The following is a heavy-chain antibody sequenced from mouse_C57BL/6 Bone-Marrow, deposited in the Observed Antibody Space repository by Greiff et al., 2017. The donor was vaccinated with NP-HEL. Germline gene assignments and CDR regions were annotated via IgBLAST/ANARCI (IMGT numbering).Heavy chain of an antibody. CDR2: ISGGGGNT. Sequence: EVRLMESGGGLVKPGGSLKLSCAASGFTFSSYTMSWVRQTPEKRLEWVATISGGGGNTYYPDSVKGRFTISRDNAKNTLYLQMSSLRSEDTALYYCASPHYGNCPWFAYWGQGTLVTVSA. J-gene: IGHJ3*01. D-gene: IGHD2-1*01. CDR3: ASPHYGNCPWFAY. CDR1: GFTFSSYT. V-gene: IGHV5-9*01.